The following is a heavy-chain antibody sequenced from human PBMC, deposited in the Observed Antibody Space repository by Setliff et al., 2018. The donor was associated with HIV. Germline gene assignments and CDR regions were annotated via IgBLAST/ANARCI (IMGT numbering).Heavy chain of an antibody. J-gene: IGHJ1*01. CDR3: ARLMTADYYDTSGYFQH. Sequence: ASVKVSCKASGYTFTNYYMHWVRQTPGQGLKWMGMINPSGGTTNYPQKFQGRVTMTRDTSKSTAYMELSSLRSEDTAVYYCARLMTADYYDTSGYFQHWGQGTLVTVSS. D-gene: IGHD3-22*01. CDR2: INPSGGTT. CDR1: GYTFTNYY. V-gene: IGHV1-46*01.